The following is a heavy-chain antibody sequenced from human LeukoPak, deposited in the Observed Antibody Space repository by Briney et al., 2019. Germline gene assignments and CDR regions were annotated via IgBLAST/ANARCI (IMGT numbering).Heavy chain of an antibody. CDR1: GDSISSDISY. CDR2: VSISGGT. V-gene: IGHV4-61*02. D-gene: IGHD2-15*01. CDR3: ARLRNVVLFDY. Sequence: SETLSLTCTVSGDSISSDISYWSWIRQPAGKELEWIVRVSISGGTNYNPSLRSRVTISVDTSKNQFSLILSSVTAADTAMYFCARLRNVVLFDYWGQGTLVTVSS. J-gene: IGHJ4*02.